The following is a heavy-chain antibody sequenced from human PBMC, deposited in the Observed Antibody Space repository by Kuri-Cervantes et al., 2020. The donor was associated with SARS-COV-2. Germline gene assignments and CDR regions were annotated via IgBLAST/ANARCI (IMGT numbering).Heavy chain of an antibody. D-gene: IGHD3-3*01. CDR2: IIPIFGTA. CDR3: AKDGGDYDFWSGYYTSGDYDAFDI. CDR1: GGTFSSYA. Sequence: SVKVSCKASGGTFSSYAISWVRQAPGQGLEWMGRIIPIFGTANYAQKFQGRVTITADESTSTAYMELSSLRSEDTAVYYCAKDGGDYDFWSGYYTSGDYDAFDIWGQGTMVTVSS. V-gene: IGHV1-69*13. J-gene: IGHJ3*02.